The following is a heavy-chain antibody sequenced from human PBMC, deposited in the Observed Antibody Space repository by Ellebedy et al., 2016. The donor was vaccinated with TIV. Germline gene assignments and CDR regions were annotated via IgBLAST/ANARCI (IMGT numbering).Heavy chain of an antibody. CDR3: ARAATVVNCMDV. Sequence: AASVKVSCKASGGTFSSYAISWVRQAPGQGLEWMGRIIPILGIANYAQKFQGRVTITADKSTSTAYMELSSLRSEDTAVYYCARAATVVNCMDVWGQGTTVTVSS. V-gene: IGHV1-69*04. J-gene: IGHJ6*02. CDR1: GGTFSSYA. CDR2: IIPILGIA. D-gene: IGHD4-23*01.